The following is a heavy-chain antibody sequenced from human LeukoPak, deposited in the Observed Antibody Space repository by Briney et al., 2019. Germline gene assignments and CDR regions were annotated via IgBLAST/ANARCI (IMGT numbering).Heavy chain of an antibody. CDR2: ISYDGSNK. Sequence: GRSLRLSCAASGFTFSSYAMHWVRQAPGKGLEWVAVISYDGSNKYYADSVRGRFTISRDNSKNTLYLQMNSLRAEDTAVYYCARGPNPDPDFDYWGQGTLSPSPQ. CDR3: ARGPNPDPDFDY. CDR1: GFTFSSYA. D-gene: IGHD1-14*01. J-gene: IGHJ4*02. V-gene: IGHV3-30*04.